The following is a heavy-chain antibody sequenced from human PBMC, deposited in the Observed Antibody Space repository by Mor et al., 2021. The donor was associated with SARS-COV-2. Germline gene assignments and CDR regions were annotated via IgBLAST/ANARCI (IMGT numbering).Heavy chain of an antibody. CDR3: ARDGLSWSFDN. Sequence: YLICGVRQAPGKGPEWVANIKEDGTEKASVESVKGRFIISRDNAKNSVYLEMNNLRVEDTAVYYCARDGLSWSFDNWGQGT. J-gene: IGHJ4*01. CDR1: YL. CDR2: IKEDGTEK. V-gene: IGHV3-7*01.